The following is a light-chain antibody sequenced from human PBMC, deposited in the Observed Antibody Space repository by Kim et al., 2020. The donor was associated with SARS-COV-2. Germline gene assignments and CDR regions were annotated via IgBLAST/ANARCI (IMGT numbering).Light chain of an antibody. CDR3: SSYTTSSTYVM. Sequence: GAPGPSITHAWTGTTSDYVAWYQQHPGKAPKLIIYDVSKRPSGVSSRFSASKSGNTASLTISGLQAEDEADYHCSSYTTSSTYVMFGGGTQLTVL. V-gene: IGLV2-14*04. J-gene: IGLJ3*02. CDR2: DVS. CDR1: TSDY.